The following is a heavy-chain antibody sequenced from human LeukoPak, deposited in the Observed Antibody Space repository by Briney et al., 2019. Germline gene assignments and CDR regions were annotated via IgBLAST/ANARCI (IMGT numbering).Heavy chain of an antibody. CDR2: ISSSSSTI. Sequence: GGSLRLSCAASGFTFSSYSMNWVRQAPGKGLEWVSYISSSSSTIYYADSVKGRFTISRDNAKNSLYLQMNSLRAEDTAVYYCARDRYSRMVAAPFDYWGQGTLVTVSS. CDR3: ARDRYSRMVAAPFDY. J-gene: IGHJ4*02. D-gene: IGHD2-15*01. V-gene: IGHV3-48*01. CDR1: GFTFSSYS.